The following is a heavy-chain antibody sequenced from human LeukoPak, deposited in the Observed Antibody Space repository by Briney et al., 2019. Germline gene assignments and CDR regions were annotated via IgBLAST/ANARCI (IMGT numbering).Heavy chain of an antibody. J-gene: IGHJ5*02. CDR2: IYYSGST. V-gene: IGHV4-31*03. CDR1: GGSISSGGYY. CDR3: ARTYGSRHNWFDP. D-gene: IGHD3-10*01. Sequence: SETLSLTCTVSGGSISSGGYYWNWIRQHPGKGLEWIGYIYYSGSTYYNPSLKSRVTISADTSKNQFSLKLSSVTAADTAVYYCARTYGSRHNWFDPWGQGTLVTVSS.